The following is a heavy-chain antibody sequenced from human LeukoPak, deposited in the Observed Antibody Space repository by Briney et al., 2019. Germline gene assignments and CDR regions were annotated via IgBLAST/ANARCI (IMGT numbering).Heavy chain of an antibody. D-gene: IGHD3-9*01. CDR3: AKDYEIFVGAFDI. Sequence: GGSLRLSCVPSGFTLRNYGMHWVRQAPGKGLEWVAVLWKDGSNNFYADSVKGRFRFSRDNSKDMLYLQMNSLRAEDTAVYYCAKDYEIFVGAFDIWGQGTMVTVSS. V-gene: IGHV3-33*06. J-gene: IGHJ3*02. CDR2: LWKDGSNN. CDR1: GFTLRNYG.